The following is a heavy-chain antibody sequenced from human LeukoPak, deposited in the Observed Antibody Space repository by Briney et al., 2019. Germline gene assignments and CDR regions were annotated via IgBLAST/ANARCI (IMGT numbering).Heavy chain of an antibody. V-gene: IGHV4-38-2*02. J-gene: IGHJ6*03. CDR3: ARLRVVIQYYYYYYMDV. CDR1: GYSISSGYY. D-gene: IGHD3-3*01. Sequence: SETLSLTCTVSGYSISSGYYWGWIRQPPGKGLEWIGSIYHSGSTNYNPSLKSRVTISVDTSKNQFSLKLSSVTAADTAVYYCARLRVVIQYYYYYYMDVWGKGTTVTISS. CDR2: IYHSGST.